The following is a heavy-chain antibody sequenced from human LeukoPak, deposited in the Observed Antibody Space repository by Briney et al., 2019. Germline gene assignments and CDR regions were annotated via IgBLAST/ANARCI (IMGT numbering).Heavy chain of an antibody. CDR3: AKRHIGYSPYNFDL. D-gene: IGHD2-15*01. J-gene: IGHJ4*02. V-gene: IGHV3-23*01. Sequence: PGGSLRLSCAASGFTFNRNAISWVRQAPGKGLEWVSTINGNAGSTYYADSVKGRFTISRDNSKNTLYLQMNSLRAEDTAVYYCAKRHIGYSPYNFDLWGQGTLDTVFS. CDR1: GFTFNRNA. CDR2: INGNAGST.